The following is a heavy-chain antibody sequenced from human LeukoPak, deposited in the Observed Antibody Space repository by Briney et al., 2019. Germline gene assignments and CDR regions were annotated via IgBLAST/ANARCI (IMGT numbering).Heavy chain of an antibody. CDR1: GGTFSSYA. CDR2: IIPIFGTA. V-gene: IGHV1-69*05. D-gene: IGHD3-9*01. Sequence: SVKVSCKASGGTFSSYAISWVRQAPGQGLEWMGRIIPIFGTANYAQKFQGGVTITTDESTSTAYMELSSLRSEDTAVYYCVATYYDILTGYYSGDAFDIWGQGTMVTVSS. J-gene: IGHJ3*02. CDR3: VATYYDILTGYYSGDAFDI.